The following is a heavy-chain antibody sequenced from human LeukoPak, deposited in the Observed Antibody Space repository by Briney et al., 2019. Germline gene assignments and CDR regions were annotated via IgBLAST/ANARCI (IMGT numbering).Heavy chain of an antibody. CDR1: GGSISSYY. D-gene: IGHD6-13*01. CDR3: ARFPYSSSS. J-gene: IGHJ4*02. Sequence: SETLSLTCTVSGGSISSYYWSWIRQPPGKGLEWIGYIYYSGSTNYNPSLKSRVTISVDTSKNQFSLKLSSVTAADTAVYYCARFPYSSSSWGQGTLVTVSS. CDR2: IYYSGST. V-gene: IGHV4-59*01.